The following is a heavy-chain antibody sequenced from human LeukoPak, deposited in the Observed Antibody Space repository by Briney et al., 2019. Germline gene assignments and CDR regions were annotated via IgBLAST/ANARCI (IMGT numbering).Heavy chain of an antibody. Sequence: SETLSLTCTVSGGSISSYYWSWIRQPPGKGLEWIGYIYYSGSPNYNPSLKSRVTISVDTSKNQFSLKLSSVTAADTAVYYCARQLREFDFDYWGQGTLVTVSS. D-gene: IGHD2-21*02. V-gene: IGHV4-59*08. CDR1: GGSISSYY. CDR2: IYYSGSP. CDR3: ARQLREFDFDY. J-gene: IGHJ4*02.